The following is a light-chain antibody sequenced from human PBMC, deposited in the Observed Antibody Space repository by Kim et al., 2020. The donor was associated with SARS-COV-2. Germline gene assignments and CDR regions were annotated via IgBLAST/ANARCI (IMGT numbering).Light chain of an antibody. Sequence: QPVLTQPSSLSASPGASASLTCTLRSGINVGAYSIYWYQQKPGSPPQYLLRYKSDSDKHQGSGVPSRFSGSKDASANAGILLISGLQSEDEADYYCMIWHNSAWVFGGGTQLTVL. CDR3: MIWHNSAWV. J-gene: IGLJ3*02. CDR2: YKSDSDK. CDR1: SGINVGAYS. V-gene: IGLV5-45*02.